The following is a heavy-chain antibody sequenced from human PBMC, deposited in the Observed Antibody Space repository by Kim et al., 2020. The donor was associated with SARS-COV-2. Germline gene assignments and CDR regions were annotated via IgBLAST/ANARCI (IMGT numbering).Heavy chain of an antibody. Sequence: GGSLRLSCAASGFTFSSYSMNWVRQAPGKGLEWVSYISSSSSTIYYADSVKGRFTISRDNAKNSLYLQMNSLRDEDTAVYYCAREFGSYYYDSSGFDYWGQGTLVTVSS. CDR1: GFTFSSYS. D-gene: IGHD3-22*01. CDR2: ISSSSSTI. V-gene: IGHV3-48*02. J-gene: IGHJ4*02. CDR3: AREFGSYYYDSSGFDY.